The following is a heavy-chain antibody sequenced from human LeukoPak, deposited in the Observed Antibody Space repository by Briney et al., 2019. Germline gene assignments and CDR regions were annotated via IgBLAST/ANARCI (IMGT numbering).Heavy chain of an antibody. CDR1: GGSISSYY. CDR3: AIAGYYYDSSGYSPPDY. V-gene: IGHV4-59*01. CDR2: IYYSGST. Sequence: PSETLSLTCTVSGGSISSYYWSWIREPPGKGLEWIGYIYYSGSTNYNPSLKSRVTISVDTSKNQFSLKLSSVTAADTAVYYCAIAGYYYDSSGYSPPDYWGQGTLVTVSS. J-gene: IGHJ4*02. D-gene: IGHD3-22*01.